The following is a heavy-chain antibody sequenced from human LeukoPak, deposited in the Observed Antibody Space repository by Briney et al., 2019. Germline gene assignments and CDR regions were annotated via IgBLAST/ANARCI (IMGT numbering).Heavy chain of an antibody. CDR1: GFTVSSNY. CDR2: IYSGGST. D-gene: IGHD2-2*01. Sequence: GGSLRLSCAASGFTVSSNYMSWVRQAPGKGLEWVSVIYSGGSTYYADSVKGRFTISRDNSKNTLYLQMNSLRAEHPAVYYCAGAAMRAVEYWGGGPLDTVP. V-gene: IGHV3-53*01. J-gene: IGHJ4*02. CDR3: AGAAMRAVEY.